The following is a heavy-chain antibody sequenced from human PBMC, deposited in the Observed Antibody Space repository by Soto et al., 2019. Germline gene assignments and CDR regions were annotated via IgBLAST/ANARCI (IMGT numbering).Heavy chain of an antibody. CDR2: IYGGGNGP. CDR1: EFTFSDFA. Sequence: EVQVLESGGGLVQPGGSLRLSCAATEFTFSDFAMSWVRQAPGKGLEWVSRIYGGGNGPHYADSVKGRVTISRDNSKNTWYLQMNSLRAEDTAVYYCAKMQGMDPWAYSFDYWGQGTLVTVSS. V-gene: IGHV3-23*01. J-gene: IGHJ4*02. CDR3: AKMQGMDPWAYSFDY. D-gene: IGHD2-2*03.